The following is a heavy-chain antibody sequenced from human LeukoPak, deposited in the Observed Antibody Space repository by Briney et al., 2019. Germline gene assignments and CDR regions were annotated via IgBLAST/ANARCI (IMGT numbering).Heavy chain of an antibody. J-gene: IGHJ4*02. CDR3: ARDRLFGNLPDY. V-gene: IGHV3-30*02. CDR2: IRYDGSNK. Sequence: GGSLRLSCAASGFTFSSYGMHWVRQAPGKGLEWVAFIRYDGSNKHYADSVKGRFTISRDNAKNSLNLQMNSLRAEDTAVYYCARDRLFGNLPDYWGQGTLVTVSS. CDR1: GFTFSSYG. D-gene: IGHD1-7*01.